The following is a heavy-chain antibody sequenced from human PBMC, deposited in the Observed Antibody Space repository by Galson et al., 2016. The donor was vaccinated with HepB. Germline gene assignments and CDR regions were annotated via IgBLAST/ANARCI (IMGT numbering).Heavy chain of an antibody. J-gene: IGHJ6*02. CDR2: IIPMFGTA. CDR3: ARALSTSMTHYYYYGMDV. V-gene: IGHV1-69*13. Sequence: SVKVSCKASGGTFNNYALSWVRQAPGQGLEWMGGIIPMFGTANYAQKFQGRVTITADESTSTTYMELSSLRSEDTAVYYCARALSTSMTHYYYYGMDVWGQGTTVTVSS. D-gene: IGHD5-18*01. CDR1: GGTFNNYA.